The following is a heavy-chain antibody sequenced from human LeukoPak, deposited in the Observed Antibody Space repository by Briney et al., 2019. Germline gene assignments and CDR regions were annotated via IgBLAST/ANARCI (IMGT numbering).Heavy chain of an antibody. J-gene: IGHJ4*02. V-gene: IGHV4-31*03. D-gene: IGHD3-10*01. CDR3: ARAGPDGSGSYLRYYFDY. CDR2: IYYSGST. CDR1: GGSISSGGYY. Sequence: SETLSLTCTVSGGSISSGGYYWSWIRQHPGKGLEWIGYIYYSGSTYYNPSLKSRVTISVDTSKNQFFLKLSSVTAADTAMYYCARAGPDGSGSYLRYYFDYWGQGTLVTVSS.